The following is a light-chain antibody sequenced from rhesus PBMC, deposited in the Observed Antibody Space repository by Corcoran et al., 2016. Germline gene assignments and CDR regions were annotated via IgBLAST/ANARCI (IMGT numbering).Light chain of an antibody. CDR2: KAS. V-gene: IGKV1-74*01. CDR1: ENVNNY. Sequence: DIQMTQSPSSLSASVGDRVTITCRASENVNNYLNWYQQKPGKTPKHLINKASTLQSGCPSRFSGGGSGTDYTFTISSLQPEDVATYYCQHGYGTPLTFGGGTKVEIK. J-gene: IGKJ4*01. CDR3: QHGYGTPLT.